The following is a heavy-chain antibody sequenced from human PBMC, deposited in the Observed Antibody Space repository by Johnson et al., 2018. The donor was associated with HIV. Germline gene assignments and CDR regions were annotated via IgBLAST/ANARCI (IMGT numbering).Heavy chain of an antibody. CDR2: ISYDGSNK. CDR1: GFTFSSYA. D-gene: IGHD3-22*01. V-gene: IGHV3-30-3*01. J-gene: IGHJ3*02. Sequence: QMLLVESGGGVVQPGRSLRLSCAASGFTFSSYAMHWVHQAPGKGLEWVAVISYDGSNKYYADSVKGRFTISRDNSKNTLYLQMNSLRAEDTAVYYCARVTMIVVVMQAFDIWGQGTMVTVSS. CDR3: ARVTMIVVVMQAFDI.